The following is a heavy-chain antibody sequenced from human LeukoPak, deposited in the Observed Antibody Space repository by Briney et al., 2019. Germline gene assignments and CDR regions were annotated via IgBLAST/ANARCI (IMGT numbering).Heavy chain of an antibody. V-gene: IGHV3-23*01. CDR2: ISDDVTTT. D-gene: IGHD6-25*01. J-gene: IGHJ5*02. CDR1: GFTFSNYW. Sequence: GGSLRLSCAASGFTFSNYWMNWVRQAPGKGLEWVSTISDDVTTTYYTDSVKGRFTISRDNSENMLYLQLNTLRAEDTAIYYCARGGVPEATSGWFDPWGQGTLVTVSS. CDR3: ARGGVPEATSGWFDP.